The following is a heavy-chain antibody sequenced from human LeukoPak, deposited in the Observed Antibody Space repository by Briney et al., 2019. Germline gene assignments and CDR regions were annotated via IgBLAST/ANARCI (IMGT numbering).Heavy chain of an antibody. V-gene: IGHV4-34*01. D-gene: IGHD1-26*01. CDR1: GGSFSNYY. Sequence: SETLSLTCAVFGGSFSNYYWSWIRQPPGKGLEWIGEINQSGSTNYNPSLKSRVTISVDTSKNQFSLRLSSVTAADTAVYYCARHSGSYLYYFDFWGQGALVTVSS. J-gene: IGHJ4*02. CDR2: INQSGST. CDR3: ARHSGSYLYYFDF.